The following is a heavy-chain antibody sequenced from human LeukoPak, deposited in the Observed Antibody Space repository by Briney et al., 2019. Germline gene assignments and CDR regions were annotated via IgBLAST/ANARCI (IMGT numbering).Heavy chain of an antibody. D-gene: IGHD3-10*01. CDR1: GGSISSSSYY. J-gene: IGHJ4*02. V-gene: IGHV4-39*07. CDR2: IYYSGST. CDR3: ARAYYGSGRSFSYYFDY. Sequence: SETLSLTCTVSGGSISSSSYYWGWIRQPPGKGLEWLGSIYYSGSTNYNPSLKSRVTISVDTSKNQFSLKLSSVTAADTAVYYCARAYYGSGRSFSYYFDYWGQGTLVTVSS.